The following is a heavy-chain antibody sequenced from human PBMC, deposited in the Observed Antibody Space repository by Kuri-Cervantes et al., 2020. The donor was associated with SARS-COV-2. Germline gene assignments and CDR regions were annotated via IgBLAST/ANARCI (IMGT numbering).Heavy chain of an antibody. V-gene: IGHV3-11*04. CDR2: ISSSGSTI. CDR3: ARGITMVRGVIDY. Sequence: GESLKISCAASGFTFSDYYMSWIRQAPGKGLEWVSYISSSGSTIYYADSVKGRFTISRDNAKNSQYLQMNSLRAEDTAVYYCARGITMVRGVIDYWGQGTLVTVSS. J-gene: IGHJ4*02. D-gene: IGHD3-10*01. CDR1: GFTFSDYY.